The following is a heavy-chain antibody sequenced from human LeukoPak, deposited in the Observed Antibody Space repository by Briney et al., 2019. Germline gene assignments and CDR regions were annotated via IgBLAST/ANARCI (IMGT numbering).Heavy chain of an antibody. D-gene: IGHD2-15*01. CDR1: GGSISSGGYY. Sequence: SQTLSLTCTVSGGSISSGGYYWSWIRQHPGKGLEWIGYIYYSGSTYYNPSLKSRVTISVDTSKNQFSLKLSSVTVADTAVYYCARDGGYCSGGSCYSNAFDIWGQGTMVTVSS. V-gene: IGHV4-31*03. CDR2: IYYSGST. CDR3: ARDGGYCSGGSCYSNAFDI. J-gene: IGHJ3*02.